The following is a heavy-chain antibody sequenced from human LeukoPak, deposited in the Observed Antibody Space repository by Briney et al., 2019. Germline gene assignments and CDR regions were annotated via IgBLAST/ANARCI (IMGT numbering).Heavy chain of an antibody. CDR1: GFTFSSYY. J-gene: IGHJ5*02. V-gene: IGHV3-74*01. CDR3: AKWDAYIES. Sequence: GGSLRLSCVASGFTFSSYYMHWVRQAPGKGPVWVSGINTDGSSTTYADSVKGRFTISRDNSKNTVYLQMNSLRAEDTAVYYCAKWDAYIESWGQGTLVTVSS. CDR2: INTDGSST. D-gene: IGHD1-26*01.